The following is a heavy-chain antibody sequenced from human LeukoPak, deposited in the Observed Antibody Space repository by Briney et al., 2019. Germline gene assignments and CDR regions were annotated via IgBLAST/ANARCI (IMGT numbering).Heavy chain of an antibody. Sequence: GESLKISCKGSGYSFTSYWIGWVCQMPGKGLEWMGIIYPGDSDTRYSPSFQGQVTISADKSISTAYLQWSSLKASDTATYYCAXXXXXXXAAGTRAYWFDPWGQGTLVTVSS. D-gene: IGHD6-13*01. CDR2: IYPGDSDT. CDR1: GYSFTSYW. J-gene: IGHJ5*02. CDR3: AXXXXXXXAAGTRAYWFDP. V-gene: IGHV5-51*01.